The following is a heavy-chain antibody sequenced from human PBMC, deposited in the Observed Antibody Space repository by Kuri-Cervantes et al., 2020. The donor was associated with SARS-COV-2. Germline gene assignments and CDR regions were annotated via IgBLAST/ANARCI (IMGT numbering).Heavy chain of an antibody. CDR3: ARSNSGSYYRGIDY. Sequence: GESLKISCAASGFTFSSYSMNWVRQAPGKGLEWVSYISSSSSTIYYADSVKGRFTISRDNAKNSLYLQMNSLRAEDTAVYYCARSNSGSYYRGIDYWGQGTLVTVSS. V-gene: IGHV3-48*01. D-gene: IGHD1-26*01. CDR1: GFTFSSYS. CDR2: ISSSSSTI. J-gene: IGHJ4*02.